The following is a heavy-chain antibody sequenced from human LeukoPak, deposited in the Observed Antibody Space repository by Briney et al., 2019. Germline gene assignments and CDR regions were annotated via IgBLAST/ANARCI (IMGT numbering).Heavy chain of an antibody. V-gene: IGHV1-69*13. J-gene: IGHJ4*02. CDR3: ARGYLGYYDSSGYYGFDY. CDR2: IIPIFGTA. D-gene: IGHD3-22*01. CDR1: GGTFSSYA. Sequence: SVTVSCKASGGTFSSYAISWVRQAPGQGLEWMGEIIPIFGTANYAQKFQGRVTITADESTSTAYMELSSLRSEDTAVYYCARGYLGYYDSSGYYGFDYWGQGTLVTVSS.